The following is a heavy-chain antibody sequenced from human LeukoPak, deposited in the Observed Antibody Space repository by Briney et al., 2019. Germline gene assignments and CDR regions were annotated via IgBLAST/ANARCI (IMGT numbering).Heavy chain of an antibody. CDR2: IYYSGST. CDR1: GGSISSYY. CDR3: ARRSGLNWYFDL. Sequence: SETLSLTCTVSGGSISSYYWSWIRQPPGKGLEWIGYIYYSGSTNYNPSLKSRVTISVDTSKNQFSLKLSSVTAADTAVYYCARRSGLNWYFDLWGRGTLVTVSS. J-gene: IGHJ2*01. D-gene: IGHD2-15*01. V-gene: IGHV4-59*08.